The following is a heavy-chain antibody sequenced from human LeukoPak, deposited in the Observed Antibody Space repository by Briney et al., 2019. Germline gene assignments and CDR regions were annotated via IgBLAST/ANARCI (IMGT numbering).Heavy chain of an antibody. CDR2: ISGSGGST. D-gene: IGHD3-10*02. J-gene: IGHJ6*04. V-gene: IGHV3-23*01. CDR3: AELGITMIGGV. CDR1: GFTFSSYV. Sequence: GGSLRLSCAASGFTFSSYVMSWVRQAPGKGLDWVSAISGSGGSTYYADSVKGRFTISRDNAKNSLYLQMNSLRAEDTAVYYCAELGITMIGGVWGKGTTVTISS.